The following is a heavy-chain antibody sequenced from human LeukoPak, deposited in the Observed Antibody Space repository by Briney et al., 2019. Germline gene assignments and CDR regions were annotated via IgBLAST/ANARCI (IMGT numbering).Heavy chain of an antibody. Sequence: GGSLRLSCAASGFTFSSYAMHWVRQAPGKGLEWVAVLSYDGSNKYYADSVKGRFTISRDNSKNTLYLQMNSLRVEDTAVYYCARGLFLSGYLDAFDIWGQGTVVTVSS. CDR2: LSYDGSNK. V-gene: IGHV3-30*04. CDR1: GFTFSSYA. CDR3: ARGLFLSGYLDAFDI. J-gene: IGHJ3*02. D-gene: IGHD3-22*01.